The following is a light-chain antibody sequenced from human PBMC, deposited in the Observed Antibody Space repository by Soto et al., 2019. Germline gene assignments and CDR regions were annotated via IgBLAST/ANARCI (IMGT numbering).Light chain of an antibody. CDR1: QSVGSSY. V-gene: IGKV3-20*01. Sequence: ETVLTQSPGTLSLSPGERATLSCRASQSVGSSYLAWYQQKPGQAPRLLIYDTSSRATCIPNRFSGSGSGTDFTLTISRLEPEDFAVYHCQQYGNPPWTFGQGTKLEIK. CDR3: QQYGNPPWT. CDR2: DTS. J-gene: IGKJ2*01.